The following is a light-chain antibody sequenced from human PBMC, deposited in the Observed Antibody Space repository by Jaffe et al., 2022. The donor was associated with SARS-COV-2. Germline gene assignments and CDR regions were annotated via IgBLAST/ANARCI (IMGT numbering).Light chain of an antibody. CDR2: SNN. CDR3: AVWDDSLHGVV. V-gene: IGLV1-44*01. J-gene: IGLJ3*02. Sequence: QSVLTQSPSASGTPGQRVTISCSGSSSNVGSNTVNWYQQLPGTAPKLLINSNNQRPSGVPDRFSGSKSGSSASLAISGLQSEDEADYYCAVWDDSLHGVVFGGGTKVTFL. CDR1: SSNVGSNT.